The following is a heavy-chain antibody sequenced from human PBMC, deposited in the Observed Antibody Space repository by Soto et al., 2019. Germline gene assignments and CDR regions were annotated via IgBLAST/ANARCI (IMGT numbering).Heavy chain of an antibody. Sequence: SQTLSLTCAISGDSVSSSSATWSWIRQSPSRGLEWLGRTYYRSKWYNDYAVSVNSRITINPDTSKNQFSLQLNSMTPEDTAVYYCAREIRGYCSSISCNGRWFDPWGQGTLVTVSS. CDR1: GDSVSSSSAT. V-gene: IGHV6-1*01. D-gene: IGHD2-2*01. CDR3: AREIRGYCSSISCNGRWFDP. CDR2: TYYRSKWYN. J-gene: IGHJ5*02.